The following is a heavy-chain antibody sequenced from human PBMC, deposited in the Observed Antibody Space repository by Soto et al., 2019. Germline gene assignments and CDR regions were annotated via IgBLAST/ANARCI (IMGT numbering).Heavy chain of an antibody. J-gene: IGHJ4*02. CDR3: ARVAPELTGYYKLDY. D-gene: IGHD3-9*01. V-gene: IGHV4-31*03. Sequence: SETLSLTCTVSGGSISSGGYYWSWIRQHPGKGLEWIGYIYYSGSTYYNPSLKSRVTISVDTSKNQFSLKLSSVTAADTAVYYCARVAPELTGYYKLDYWGQGTLVTVSS. CDR1: GGSISSGGYY. CDR2: IYYSGST.